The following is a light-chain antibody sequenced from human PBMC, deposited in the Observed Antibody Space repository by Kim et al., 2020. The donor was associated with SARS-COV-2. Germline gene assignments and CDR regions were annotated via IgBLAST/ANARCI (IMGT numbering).Light chain of an antibody. CDR2: RTS. J-gene: IGKJ1*01. CDR1: QVVSGW. CDR3: QQSYNFPRT. V-gene: IGKV1-39*01. Sequence: ASVGDRVTVTCRDSQVVSGWLNWYQQKPGKAPHLLIYRTSTLQTGVPPRFSGSASGTDFTLTINTLQPEDFATYYCQQSYNFPRTFGQGTRVEIK.